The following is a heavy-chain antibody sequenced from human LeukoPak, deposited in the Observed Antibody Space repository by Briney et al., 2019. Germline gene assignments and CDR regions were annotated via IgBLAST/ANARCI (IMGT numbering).Heavy chain of an antibody. V-gene: IGHV3-30*18. CDR1: GFTFSSYG. CDR2: ISYDGSNK. D-gene: IGHD4-23*01. Sequence: GGSLILSCAASGFTFSSYGMHWVRQAPGKGLEWVAVISYDGSNKYYADSVKGRFTISRDNSKNTLYLQMNSLRAEDTAVYYCAKDDYGGNSGRGYFQHWGQGTLVTVSS. CDR3: AKDDYGGNSGRGYFQH. J-gene: IGHJ1*01.